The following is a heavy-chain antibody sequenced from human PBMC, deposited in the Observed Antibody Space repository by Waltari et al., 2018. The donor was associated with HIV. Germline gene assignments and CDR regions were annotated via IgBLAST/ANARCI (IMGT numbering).Heavy chain of an antibody. CDR1: GFTFSDSF. CDR2: IGPGSSAI. Sequence: LVESGGALVKPGGSLRLSCAASGFTFSDSFMSWIRQAPGKGLEWFSDIGPGSSAIEYADSVKGRFTISRDNAKNSLYLQMNSQRVGDTALYYCARALHDKSGYYPFDHWGQGTLVTVSS. D-gene: IGHD3-22*01. J-gene: IGHJ4*02. V-gene: IGHV3-11*04. CDR3: ARALHDKSGYYPFDH.